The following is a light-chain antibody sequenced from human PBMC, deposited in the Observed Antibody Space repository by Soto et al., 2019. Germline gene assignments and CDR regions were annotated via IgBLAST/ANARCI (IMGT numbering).Light chain of an antibody. V-gene: IGKV1-9*01. Sequence: DIQMTQSPSSLSASVGDRVTITCRASQDISDYLAWYQQRPGKAPKLLIYAAYTLQSGVQSRFSGSGSGTEFTLTIRSLQPDDFATYYCKHYNSYSEAFGQGTKVDIK. J-gene: IGKJ1*01. CDR1: QDISDY. CDR2: AAY. CDR3: KHYNSYSEA.